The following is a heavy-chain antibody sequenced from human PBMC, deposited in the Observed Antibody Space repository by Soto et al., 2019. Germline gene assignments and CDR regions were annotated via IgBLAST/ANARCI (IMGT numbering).Heavy chain of an antibody. Sequence: PSETLSLTCGVYVGPLSEYSWNWIRQSPGKGLEWIGQLENSGSAYYNPSLRSRVTISADTSKNQFSLKLTSVTTADTAVYFCARSLCTDTSCSIFDSWGLGTLVTVSS. V-gene: IGHV4-34*01. CDR2: LENSGSA. D-gene: IGHD2-2*01. CDR3: ARSLCTDTSCSIFDS. CDR1: VGPLSEYS. J-gene: IGHJ4*01.